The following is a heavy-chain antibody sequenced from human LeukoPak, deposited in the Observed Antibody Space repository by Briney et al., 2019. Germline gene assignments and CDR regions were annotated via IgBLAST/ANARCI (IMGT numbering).Heavy chain of an antibody. Sequence: GGSLRLSCAASGFTFSSYGMHWVRQAPGKGLEWVAFIRYGGSNKYYADSVKGRFTISRDNSKNTLYLQMNSLRAEDTAVYYCAKDQGDGYNPGRRHWGQGTLVTVSS. CDR1: GFTFSSYG. J-gene: IGHJ4*02. CDR3: AKDQGDGYNPGRRH. D-gene: IGHD5-24*01. CDR2: IRYGGSNK. V-gene: IGHV3-30*02.